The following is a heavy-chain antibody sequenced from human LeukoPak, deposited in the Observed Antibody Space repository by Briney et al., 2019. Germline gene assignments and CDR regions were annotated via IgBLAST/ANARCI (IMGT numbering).Heavy chain of an antibody. V-gene: IGHV3-30*02. CDR2: IRYDGSNK. CDR1: RFTFSNYG. J-gene: IGHJ4*02. CDR3: AKDGPLYSSGWYVDY. Sequence: PGGSLRLSCAASRFTFSNYGIHWVRQAPGKGLEGVAFIRYDGSNKYYADSVKGRFTISRDNSKNTLYLQMNSLRAEDTAVYYCAKDGPLYSSGWYVDYWGQGTLVTVSS. D-gene: IGHD6-19*01.